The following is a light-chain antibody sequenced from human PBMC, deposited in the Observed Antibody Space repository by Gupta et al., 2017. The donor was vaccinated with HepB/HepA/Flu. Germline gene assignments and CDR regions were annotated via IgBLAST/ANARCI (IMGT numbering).Light chain of an antibody. J-gene: IGKJ4*01. CDR2: AAS. CDR1: QSISSY. V-gene: IGKV1-39*01. CDR3: QQSYSTPPVT. Sequence: EIQMTQSPSSLSASVGDRVTITCRASQSISSYLHWYQQKPGKAPTRLIYAASSLQSGVPSRFRCSGSGTDFTLTISSRQPEDVATYYCQQSYSTPPVTFGGGTKVEIK.